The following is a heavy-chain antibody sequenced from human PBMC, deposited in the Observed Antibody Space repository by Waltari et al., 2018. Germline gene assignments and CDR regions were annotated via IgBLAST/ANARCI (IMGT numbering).Heavy chain of an antibody. J-gene: IGHJ5*02. V-gene: IGHV1-2*06. CDR2: INPNRGGT. CDR3: ARMYYYDSSGYLYNWFDP. Sequence: QVQLVQSGAEVKKPGASVKVSCKASGYTFTGYYMHWVRQAPGQGLEWMGRINPNRGGTNYAQKFQGRVTMTRDTSISTAYMELSRLRSDDTAVYYCARMYYYDSSGYLYNWFDPWGQGTLVTVSS. D-gene: IGHD3-22*01. CDR1: GYTFTGYY.